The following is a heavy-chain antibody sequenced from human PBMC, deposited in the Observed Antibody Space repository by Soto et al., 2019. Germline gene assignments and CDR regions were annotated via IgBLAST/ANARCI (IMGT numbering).Heavy chain of an antibody. J-gene: IGHJ3*02. V-gene: IGHV3-7*03. D-gene: IGHD3-10*01. CDR3: AKAFGSVDRTFDI. Sequence: PGGSLRLSCAASGFTFSSYWMSWVRQAPGKGLEWVANIKQDGSEKYYVDSVKGRFTISRDNAKNSLYLQMNSLRTEDTALYYCAKAFGSVDRTFDIWGQGTMVTVSS. CDR2: IKQDGSEK. CDR1: GFTFSSYW.